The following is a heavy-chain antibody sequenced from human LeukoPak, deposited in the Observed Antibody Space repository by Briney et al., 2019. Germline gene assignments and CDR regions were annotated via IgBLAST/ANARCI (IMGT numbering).Heavy chain of an antibody. CDR3: ARERYFDWCWFDP. D-gene: IGHD3-9*01. Sequence: ASVKVSCKASGYTFTTYGISWLRQAPGQGLQWMGWISAYNGNTNYAQKLQDRVTMTTDTSTSTAYMELRSLRSDDTAVYYCARERYFDWCWFDPWGQGTLVTVSS. J-gene: IGHJ5*02. V-gene: IGHV1-18*01. CDR2: ISAYNGNT. CDR1: GYTFTTYG.